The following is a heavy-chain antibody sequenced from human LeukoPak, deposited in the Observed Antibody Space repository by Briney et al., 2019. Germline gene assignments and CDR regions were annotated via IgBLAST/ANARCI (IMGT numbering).Heavy chain of an antibody. CDR3: ARDSSSHYYFDY. CDR1: GFTVSNNH. Sequence: GGSLRLSCVASGFTVSNNHMNWVRQAPGKGLEWVSIIYSGGTTYYADSVKGRFTISRDNSNNMPYLQMNSLRAEDTAVYYCARDSSSHYYFDYWGQGTLVTVSS. J-gene: IGHJ4*02. V-gene: IGHV3-53*01. D-gene: IGHD2-2*01. CDR2: IYSGGTT.